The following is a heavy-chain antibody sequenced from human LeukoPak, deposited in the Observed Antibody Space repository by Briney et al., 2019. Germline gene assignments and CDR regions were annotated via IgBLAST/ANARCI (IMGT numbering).Heavy chain of an antibody. CDR2: IWYDGSNK. Sequence: GGSLRLSCAASGFTFSSYGMHWVRQAPGKGLEWVAVIWYDGSNKYYADSVKGRFTISRDNSKNTLYLQMNSLRAKDTAVYYCAKDRDPGVVVAATFGYWGQGTLVTVSS. D-gene: IGHD2-15*01. J-gene: IGHJ4*02. V-gene: IGHV3-33*06. CDR1: GFTFSSYG. CDR3: AKDRDPGVVVAATFGY.